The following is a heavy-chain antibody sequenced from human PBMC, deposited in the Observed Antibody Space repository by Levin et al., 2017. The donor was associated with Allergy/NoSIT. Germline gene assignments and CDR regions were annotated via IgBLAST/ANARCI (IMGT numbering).Heavy chain of an antibody. CDR2: INPNSGGT. Sequence: ASVKVSCKASGYTFTGYYMHWVRQAPGQGLEWMGWINPNSGGTNYAQKFQGRVTMTRDTSISTAYMELSRLRSDDTAVYYCARMGSSSWYSWFDPWGQGTLVTVSS. CDR3: ARMGSSSWYSWFDP. J-gene: IGHJ5*02. CDR1: GYTFTGYY. D-gene: IGHD6-13*01. V-gene: IGHV1-2*02.